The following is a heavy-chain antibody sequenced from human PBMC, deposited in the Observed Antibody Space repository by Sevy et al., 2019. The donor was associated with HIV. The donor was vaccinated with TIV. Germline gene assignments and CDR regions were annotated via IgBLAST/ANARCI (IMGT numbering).Heavy chain of an antibody. V-gene: IGHV3-66*01. CDR2: IFASSNT. D-gene: IGHD3-9*01. CDR3: ATDRISDWFFDS. J-gene: IGHJ4*02. CDR1: GITVSSNY. Sequence: GGSLRLSCAVSGITVSSNYMGWVRQAPGKGLQWVSGIFASSNTHFADSVKGRFSISRDNSKNTLYLQMNSLRAEDTAVYYCATDRISDWFFDSWGQGTLVTVSS.